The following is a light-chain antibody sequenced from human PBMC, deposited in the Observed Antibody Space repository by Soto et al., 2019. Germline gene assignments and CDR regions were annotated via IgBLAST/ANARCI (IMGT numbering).Light chain of an antibody. CDR3: QQINYYPLT. Sequence: DIQLTQSPSFLSASVGDRVIITCRANQDIASYLAWYQQKPGKAPKLLIYDASTLQTGVPSKFSGSGSGTEFTLTISSLQPEDFATSYCQQINYYPLTFGQGSKVEIK. CDR2: DAS. V-gene: IGKV1-9*01. CDR1: QDIASY. J-gene: IGKJ1*01.